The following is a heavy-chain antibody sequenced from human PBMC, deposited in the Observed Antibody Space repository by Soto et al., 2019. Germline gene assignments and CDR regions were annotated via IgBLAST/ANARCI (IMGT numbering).Heavy chain of an antibody. Sequence: ASVKVSCKASGYTFTSYYMHWVRQAPGQGLEWMGIINPSGGSTSYAQKFQGRVTMTRDTSTSTVYMELSSLRSGDTAVYYCARVGNYGDYFAYFDYWGQGTLVTVSS. CDR2: INPSGGST. CDR1: GYTFTSYY. D-gene: IGHD4-17*01. CDR3: ARVGNYGDYFAYFDY. V-gene: IGHV1-46*01. J-gene: IGHJ4*02.